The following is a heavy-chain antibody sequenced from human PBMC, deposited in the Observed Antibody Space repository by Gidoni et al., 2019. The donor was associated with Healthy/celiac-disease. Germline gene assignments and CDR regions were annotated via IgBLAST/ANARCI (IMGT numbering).Heavy chain of an antibody. J-gene: IGHJ3*02. D-gene: IGHD3-10*01. Sequence: QVQLVESGGGVVQPGRSLRLSCASSGFTFSTYATHWVRQAPGKGLEWVAVISYDGSNKYYADSVKGRFTISRDNSKNTLYLQMNSLRAEDTAVYYCARDGGILLLWFGESMINDAFDIWGQGTMVTVSS. CDR2: ISYDGSNK. CDR1: GFTFSTYA. V-gene: IGHV3-30-3*01. CDR3: ARDGGILLLWFGESMINDAFDI.